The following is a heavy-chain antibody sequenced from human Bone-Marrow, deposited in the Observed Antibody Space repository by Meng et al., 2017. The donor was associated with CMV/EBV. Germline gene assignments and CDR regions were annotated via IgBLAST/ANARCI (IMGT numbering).Heavy chain of an antibody. Sequence: GGSLRLSCAASGFTFSSYWMSWVRQAPGKGLEWVAVISYDGSNKYYADSVKGRFTISRDNSKNTLYLQMNSLRAEDTAVYYCAKFGWGSGSYLVEATPYWGQGTLVTVSS. CDR1: GFTFSSYW. D-gene: IGHD1-26*01. J-gene: IGHJ4*02. CDR3: AKFGWGSGSYLVEATPY. V-gene: IGHV3-30*18. CDR2: ISYDGSNK.